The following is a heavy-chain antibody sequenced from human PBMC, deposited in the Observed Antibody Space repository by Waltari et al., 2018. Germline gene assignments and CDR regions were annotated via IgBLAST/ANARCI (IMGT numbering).Heavy chain of an antibody. V-gene: IGHV3-48*04. J-gene: IGHJ4*02. CDR1: GSPFSTYS. CDR2: ISSSSSAI. Sequence: EVQLVESGGGLVQPGGSLRRFWSVSGSPFSTYSMNGVRQAPGKGLEWVSCISSSSSAIYYADSVKGRFTISRDNAKNSLYLQMNSLRAEDTAVYYCARAFWSGYEGYWGQGTLVTVSS. D-gene: IGHD3-3*01. CDR3: ARAFWSGYEGY.